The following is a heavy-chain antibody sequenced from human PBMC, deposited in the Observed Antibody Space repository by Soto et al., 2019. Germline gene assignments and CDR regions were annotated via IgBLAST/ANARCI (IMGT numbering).Heavy chain of an antibody. V-gene: IGHV4-59*01. CDR1: GGSISSYY. Sequence: SETLSLTCTVSGGSISSYYWSWIRQPPGKGLEWIGYIYYSVSTNYNPSLKSRVTISVDTSKNQFSLKLSSVTAADTAVYYCARALSSGWYRTASYYYGMDVWGQGTRVTVSS. J-gene: IGHJ6*02. CDR2: IYYSVST. CDR3: ARALSSGWYRTASYYYGMDV. D-gene: IGHD6-19*01.